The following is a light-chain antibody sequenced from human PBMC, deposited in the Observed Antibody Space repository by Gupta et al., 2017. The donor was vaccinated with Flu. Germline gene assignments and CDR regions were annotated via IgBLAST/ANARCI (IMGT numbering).Light chain of an antibody. V-gene: IGLV3-21*02. Sequence: SYVLTQPPPVSGAPGQTARITCGGNNIGSKSVHWYQQKPGQAPVLVVYEDSDRPSGIPERFSGSNSGNKATLTNSRVEAGDEADYECQAWDSSSGQRVCGGGTKLTV. CDR1: NIGSKS. CDR2: EDS. CDR3: QAWDSSSGQRV. J-gene: IGLJ3*02.